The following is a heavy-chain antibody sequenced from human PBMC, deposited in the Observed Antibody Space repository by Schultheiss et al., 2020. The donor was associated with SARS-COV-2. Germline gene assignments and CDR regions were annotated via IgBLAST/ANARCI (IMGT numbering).Heavy chain of an antibody. J-gene: IGHJ5*02. CDR1: GGSISSGGYY. CDR2: IYYNGST. CDR3: ARDLAYDFWRGYSGWFDP. Sequence: SQTLSLTCTVSGGSISSGGYYWSWIRQHPGKGLEWIGYIYYNGSTNYNPSLKSRVTISVDTSKNQFSLKVTSVTAADTAVYYCARDLAYDFWRGYSGWFDPWGQGTLVTVSS. D-gene: IGHD3-3*01. V-gene: IGHV4-61*08.